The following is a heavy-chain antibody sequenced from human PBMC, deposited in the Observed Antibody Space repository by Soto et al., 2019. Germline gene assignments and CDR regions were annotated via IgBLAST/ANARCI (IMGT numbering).Heavy chain of an antibody. CDR2: IKQDGDEQ. CDR3: GRDLRDWDSGSYSYDY. J-gene: IGHJ4*02. D-gene: IGHD1-26*01. Sequence: LRLSYAASRITFSINWISWVRQAPGKGLEWVANIKQDGDEQYYVDSVKGRFTISRDNAKNSLYLQMNSLRAEDTAVYYCGRDLRDWDSGSYSYDYWGQGTLVTVSS. CDR1: RITFSINW. V-gene: IGHV3-7*04.